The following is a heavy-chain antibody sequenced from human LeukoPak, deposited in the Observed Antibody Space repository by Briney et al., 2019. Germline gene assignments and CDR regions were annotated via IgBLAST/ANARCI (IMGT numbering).Heavy chain of an antibody. CDR3: ARTRNASAYYDYVWGSYRYPDY. CDR2: ISAYNGNT. V-gene: IGHV1-18*01. D-gene: IGHD3-16*02. Sequence: ASVKVSCKASGYTFTSYGISWVRQAPGQGLEWMGWISAYNGNTNYAQKLQGRVTMTTDTSTSTAYMELRSLRSDDTAVYYCARTRNASAYYDYVWGSYRYPDYWGQGTLVTVSS. J-gene: IGHJ4*02. CDR1: GYTFTSYG.